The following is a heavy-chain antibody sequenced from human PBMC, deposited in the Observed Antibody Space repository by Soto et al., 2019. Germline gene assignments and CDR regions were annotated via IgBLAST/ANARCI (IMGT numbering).Heavy chain of an antibody. D-gene: IGHD3-10*01. Sequence: EVQLLESGGDLVQPGGSLRLSCAASGFTFDSYAMTWVRQPPGKGLEWVSGISGSGVSTYYADSVKGRFTISRDNSKNTLSLEMNSLRADDTPVYYVANGTGGSPFLFDCWGQGTLVTVSS. CDR3: ANGTGGSPFLFDC. J-gene: IGHJ4*02. CDR1: GFTFDSYA. V-gene: IGHV3-23*01. CDR2: ISGSGVST.